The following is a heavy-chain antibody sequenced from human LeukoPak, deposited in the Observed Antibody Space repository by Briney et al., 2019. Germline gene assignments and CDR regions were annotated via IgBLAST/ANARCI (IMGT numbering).Heavy chain of an antibody. V-gene: IGHV3-21*01. J-gene: IGHJ4*02. D-gene: IGHD5-18*01. CDR2: VSSDSDYR. CDR3: ARGKGYNAWPVGY. Sequence: PGGALRLSCVASGCTFSSRCLSGLVQDPARELEGVAPVSSDSDYRYYVHSVESRFAISRVNGYNSVYLRMNTLGAADTAVYYCARGKGYNAWPVGYWGQGTQVTVSS. CDR1: GCTFSSRC.